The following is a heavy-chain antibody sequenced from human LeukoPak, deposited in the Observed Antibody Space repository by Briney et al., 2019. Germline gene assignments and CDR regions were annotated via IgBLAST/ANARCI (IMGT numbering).Heavy chain of an antibody. J-gene: IGHJ4*02. V-gene: IGHV5-51*01. Sequence: GESLKISCKGSGYNFPTSWIGWVRQMPGKGLEWMGTIYPGDSDTRYSPSFQGQVTISVNKSISTAYLHWSSLRASDTAMYYCARPPPYDYWGQGTLVTVSS. CDR3: ARPPPYDY. CDR2: IYPGDSDT. CDR1: GYNFPTSW.